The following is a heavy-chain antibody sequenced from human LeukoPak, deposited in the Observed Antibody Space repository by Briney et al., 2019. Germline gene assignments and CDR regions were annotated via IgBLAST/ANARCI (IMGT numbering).Heavy chain of an antibody. CDR1: GFSFSSYG. V-gene: IGHV3-21*01. Sequence: PGGSLRLSCAVSGFSFSSYGINWVRQAPGKGLEWGSFISSGSNYIYYADSVKGRFTISRDNAMNSLYLQMNSLRAEDTAVYYCARAGDNTTMVTQWGQGTLVTVSS. J-gene: IGHJ4*02. CDR3: ARAGDNTTMVTQ. CDR2: ISSGSNYI. D-gene: IGHD5-18*01.